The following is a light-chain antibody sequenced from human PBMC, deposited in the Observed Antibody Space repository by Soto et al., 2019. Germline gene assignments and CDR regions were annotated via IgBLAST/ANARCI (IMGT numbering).Light chain of an antibody. V-gene: IGKV1-27*01. CDR2: AAS. CDR1: QGIDNY. Sequence: DIQMTQSPSSLSASVGDRVTITCRASQGIDNYLAWYQQKPGKPPRLLIYAASTFQSGVPSRFSGSASGTGASGTDFTLYISALQPEDAATYYCQKYDSAPATFGQGTEVEI. J-gene: IGKJ1*01. CDR3: QKYDSAPAT.